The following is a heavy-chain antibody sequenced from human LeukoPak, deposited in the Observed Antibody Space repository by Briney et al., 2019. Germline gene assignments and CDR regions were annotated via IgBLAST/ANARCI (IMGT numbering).Heavy chain of an antibody. D-gene: IGHD2-15*01. V-gene: IGHV4-61*01. CDR2: IYYSEST. Sequence: NPSETLSLTCTVSGGSVSSGSYYWSWIRQPPGKGLEWIGYIYYSESTHYNPSLKSRVTITVDTSKNQFSLKLSSVAAADTAGYYCARSLKLEYCSGGSCLSYWYFDLWGRGTLVTVSS. CDR3: ARSLKLEYCSGGSCLSYWYFDL. J-gene: IGHJ2*01. CDR1: GGSVSSGSYY.